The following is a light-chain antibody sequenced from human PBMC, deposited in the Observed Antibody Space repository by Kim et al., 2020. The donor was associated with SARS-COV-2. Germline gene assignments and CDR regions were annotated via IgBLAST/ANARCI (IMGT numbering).Light chain of an antibody. V-gene: IGKV3-15*01. CDR2: GAS. Sequence: LYVARGEVAPLACWGSQIVGTNLAWYQQKPGQSRRLLIYGASTRATGVPGRFSGSGSGTEFTLTISSLQSEDFAVYYCQQYVSWMFGQGTKVDIK. CDR1: QIVGTN. CDR3: QQYVSWM. J-gene: IGKJ1*01.